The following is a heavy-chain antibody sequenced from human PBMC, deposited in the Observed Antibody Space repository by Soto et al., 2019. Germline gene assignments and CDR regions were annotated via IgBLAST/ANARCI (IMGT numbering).Heavy chain of an antibody. CDR1: GFTLSDHY. CDR3: ARELSVNPYYYYYYGMDV. Sequence: GGSLRLSCAGSGFTLSDHYIDWVRQAPGKGLEWIGRSRDKAQGYSTAYAASVKGRFTTSRDESKNSVYLQMNSLRAEDTAVYYCARELSVNPYYYYYYGMDVWGQGTTVTVSS. CDR2: SRDKAQGYST. D-gene: IGHD4-17*01. J-gene: IGHJ6*02. V-gene: IGHV3-72*01.